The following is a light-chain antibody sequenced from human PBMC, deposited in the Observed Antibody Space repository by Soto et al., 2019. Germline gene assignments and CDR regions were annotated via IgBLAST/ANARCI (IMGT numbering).Light chain of an antibody. Sequence: DIQMTQSPSTLSASVGDRVTITCRASQSISSWLAWYQQKPGKAPTLLIYKASSLESGVPSRFSGSGSGTEFTLTISSLQPDDVATYYCQQYNSYSKTFGQGTKVEIK. V-gene: IGKV1-5*03. CDR2: KAS. J-gene: IGKJ1*01. CDR1: QSISSW. CDR3: QQYNSYSKT.